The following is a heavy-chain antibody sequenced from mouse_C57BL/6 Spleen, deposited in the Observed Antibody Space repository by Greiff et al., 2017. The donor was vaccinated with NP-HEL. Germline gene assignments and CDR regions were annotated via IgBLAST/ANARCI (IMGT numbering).Heavy chain of an antibody. CDR3: AKVGGRGAMDY. CDR2: ISSGSSTI. D-gene: IGHD1-1*02. J-gene: IGHJ4*01. CDR1: GFTFSDYG. Sequence: EVHLVESGGGLVKPGGSLKLSCAASGFTFSDYGMHWVRQAPEKGLEWVAYISSGSSTIYYADTVKGRFTISRDNAKNTLFLQMTSLRSEDTAMYYCAKVGGRGAMDYWGQGTSVTVSS. V-gene: IGHV5-17*01.